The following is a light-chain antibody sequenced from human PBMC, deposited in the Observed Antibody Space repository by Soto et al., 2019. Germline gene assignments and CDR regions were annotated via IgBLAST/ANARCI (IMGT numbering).Light chain of an antibody. CDR2: KAS. CDR3: QQYSFYPLT. V-gene: IGKV1-5*03. J-gene: IGKJ4*01. Sequence: DIQMTQSPSTLSASVGDRVTITCRASQSISSWLAWYQQKPGKAPSLLIYKASNLESGVPSWFSGSGSGTEFTLTISSLQPDDFATYYCQQYSFYPLTFGGGTRLEIK. CDR1: QSISSW.